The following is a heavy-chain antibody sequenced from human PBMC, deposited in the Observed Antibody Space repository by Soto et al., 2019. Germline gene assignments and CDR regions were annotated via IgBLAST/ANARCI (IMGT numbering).Heavy chain of an antibody. J-gene: IGHJ6*02. D-gene: IGHD5-18*01. Sequence: AETLSLTCTVSGGSISSYYWIWVRQAPGKGLEWIVYIYYSGSTNYNPSLKSRATISVDTSKNQFSLKLSSVTAADTAVYYCARVRSVDTAMVTWGYYYYGMDVWGQGTTVTVSS. CDR1: GGSISSYY. V-gene: IGHV4-59*01. CDR2: IYYSGST. CDR3: ARVRSVDTAMVTWGYYYYGMDV.